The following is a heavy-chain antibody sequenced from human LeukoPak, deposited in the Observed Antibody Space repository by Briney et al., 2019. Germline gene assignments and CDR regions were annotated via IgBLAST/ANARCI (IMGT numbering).Heavy chain of an antibody. D-gene: IGHD6-19*01. CDR3: AKARLSTGWAYNDY. J-gene: IGHJ4*02. Sequence: GGSLRLSCAASGFTFTNYAMSWVRQAQGKGLEWASLIVGSGRTTLYADSVKGRFTISRDNSKNMVFLPMNSLRAEGTAVYYCAKARLSTGWAYNDYWGPGTLVTVSS. CDR2: IVGSGRTT. V-gene: IGHV3-23*01. CDR1: GFTFTNYA.